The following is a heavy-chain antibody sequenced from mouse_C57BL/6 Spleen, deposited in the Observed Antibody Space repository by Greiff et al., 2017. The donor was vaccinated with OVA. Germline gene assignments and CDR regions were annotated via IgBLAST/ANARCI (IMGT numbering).Heavy chain of an antibody. CDR1: GYTFTSYW. J-gene: IGHJ3*01. Sequence: QVQLQQPGAELVKPGASVKLSCKASGYTFTSYWITWVKQRPGQGLEWIGDIYPGSGSTKYNEKFKSKATLTVDTSSSTAYMQLSSLTSEDSAVYYCARGYYGSSPAWFAYWGQGTLVTVSA. V-gene: IGHV1-55*01. CDR3: ARGYYGSSPAWFAY. CDR2: IYPGSGST. D-gene: IGHD1-1*01.